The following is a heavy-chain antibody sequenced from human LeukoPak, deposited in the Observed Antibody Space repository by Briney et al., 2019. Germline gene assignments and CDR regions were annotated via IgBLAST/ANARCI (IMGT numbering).Heavy chain of an antibody. CDR3: ARGRMIAARFDY. CDR1: GGSFSGYY. CDR2: TNHSGST. V-gene: IGHV4-34*01. Sequence: SETLSLTCAVYGGSFSGYYWSWIRQPPGKGLEWIGETNHSGSTNYNPSLKSRVTISVDTSKNQFSLKLSSVTAADTAVYYCARGRMIAARFDYWGQGTLVTVSS. D-gene: IGHD6-6*01. J-gene: IGHJ4*02.